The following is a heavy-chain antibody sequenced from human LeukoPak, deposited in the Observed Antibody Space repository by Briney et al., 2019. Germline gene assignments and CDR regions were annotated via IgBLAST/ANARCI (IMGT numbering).Heavy chain of an antibody. V-gene: IGHV3-23*01. CDR2: LSGSGGST. D-gene: IGHD3-22*01. CDR3: AKDVYYYDSSGYSPFDY. J-gene: IGHJ4*02. CDR1: GFTFSSYA. Sequence: GGSLRLSCAASGFTFSSYAMSCVRQAPGKGLEWVSDLSGSGGSTYYADSVKGRFTISREHSKNTLYQQMNSLRAEDTAVYYCAKDVYYYDSSGYSPFDYWGQGTLVTVSS.